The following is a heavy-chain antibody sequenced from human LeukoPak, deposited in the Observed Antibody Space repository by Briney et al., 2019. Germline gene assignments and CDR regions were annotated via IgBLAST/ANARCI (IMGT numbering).Heavy chain of an antibody. J-gene: IGHJ5*02. Sequence: ASETLSLTCTVSGGSISGSSYYWGWIRQPPGKGLEWIGSIYYSGRTYYIPFLKSRVTISVDTSKSQFSLKLSSVTAADTAVYYCATHRRSGYYPTWFDPWGQGTLVTVSS. CDR1: GGSISGSSYY. V-gene: IGHV4-39*01. CDR3: ATHRRSGYYPTWFDP. CDR2: IYYSGRT. D-gene: IGHD3-3*01.